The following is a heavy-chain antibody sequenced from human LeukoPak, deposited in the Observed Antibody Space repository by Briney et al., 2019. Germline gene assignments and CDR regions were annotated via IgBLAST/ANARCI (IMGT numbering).Heavy chain of an antibody. D-gene: IGHD2-2*01. J-gene: IGHJ4*02. CDR3: ARDRDQLALDY. Sequence: PGGSLRLSCAASGFTVSSNYMSWVRQAPGKGLEWVSVIYSGGSTYYADSVKGRFTISRDNSKNTLYLQMNSLRAEDTAVYYCARDRDQLALDYWGQGTLVTVSS. V-gene: IGHV3-53*01. CDR1: GFTVSSNY. CDR2: IYSGGST.